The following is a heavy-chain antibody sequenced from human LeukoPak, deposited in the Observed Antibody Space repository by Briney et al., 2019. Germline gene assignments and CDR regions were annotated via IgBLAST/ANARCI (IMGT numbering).Heavy chain of an antibody. CDR1: GFTFNNAW. Sequence: GGSLRLSCAASGFTFNNAWMNWVRQAPGKGLEWVGRIKSKSDGGTTDYAAPVKGRFIISRDDSKNTLYLQMNSLKTEDTAVYFCATDGISEETTTDYWGQGTLVTVSS. CDR3: ATDGISEETTTDY. D-gene: IGHD1-1*01. V-gene: IGHV3-15*01. CDR2: IKSKSDGGTT. J-gene: IGHJ4*02.